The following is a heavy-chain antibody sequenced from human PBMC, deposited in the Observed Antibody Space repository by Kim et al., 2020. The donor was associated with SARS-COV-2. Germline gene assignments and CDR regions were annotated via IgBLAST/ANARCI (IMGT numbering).Heavy chain of an antibody. CDR3: ARLGVGSTGLDQ. V-gene: IGHV3-74*01. CDR2: IKSDGSGT. CDR1: GFTLSYYW. Sequence: GGSLRLSCAASGFTLSYYWMHWVRQAPGKGLVWVSRIKSDGSGTNYADSVKGRFTISRDNAKNTVDLQMNRRRAEDTAVYYCARLGVGSTGLDQWGPG. J-gene: IGHJ4*02. D-gene: IGHD1-26*01.